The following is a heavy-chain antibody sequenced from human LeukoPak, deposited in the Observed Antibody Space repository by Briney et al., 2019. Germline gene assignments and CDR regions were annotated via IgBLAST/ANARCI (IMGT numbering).Heavy chain of an antibody. D-gene: IGHD6-13*01. CDR3: AISSYSSSWYAGY. CDR1: GFNLSSYL. Sequence: PGGSLRLSCAASGFNLSSYLMHWVRQAPGKGLVWVSRSSGDGRAIRYADYVKGRFTVSRDNAENTLYLQMNSLRAEDSAVYYCAISSYSSSWYAGYWGQGTLVTVSS. CDR2: SSGDGRAI. J-gene: IGHJ4*02. V-gene: IGHV3-74*01.